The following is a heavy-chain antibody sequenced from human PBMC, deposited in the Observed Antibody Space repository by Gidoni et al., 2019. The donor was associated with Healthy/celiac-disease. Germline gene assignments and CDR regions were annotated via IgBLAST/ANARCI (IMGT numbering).Heavy chain of an antibody. V-gene: IGHV4-34*01. J-gene: IGHJ4*02. CDR2: INHSGST. CDR3: ARLDGYNFRGGFFYFDY. Sequence: QVQLQQWGAGLLKPSETLSLTCAVYGGSFSGYYWSWIRQPPGKGLEWIGEINHSGSTNYNPSLKSRVTISVDTSKNQFSLKLSSVTAADTAVYYCARLDGYNFRGGFFYFDYWGQGTLVTVSS. D-gene: IGHD3-3*01. CDR1: GGSFSGYY.